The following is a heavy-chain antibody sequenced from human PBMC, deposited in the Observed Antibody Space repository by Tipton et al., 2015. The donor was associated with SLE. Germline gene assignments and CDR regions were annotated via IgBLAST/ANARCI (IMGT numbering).Heavy chain of an antibody. CDR1: GVSISSYY. CDR2: IYYSGST. V-gene: IGHV4-59*01. D-gene: IGHD1-26*01. CDR3: ARAEWELGGYFDY. Sequence: TLSLTCTVSGVSISSYYWSWIRQPPGKGLEWIGYIYYSGSTNYNPSLKSRVTISVDTSKNQFSLKLSSVTAADTAVYYCARAEWELGGYFDYWGQGTVVTVSS. J-gene: IGHJ4*02.